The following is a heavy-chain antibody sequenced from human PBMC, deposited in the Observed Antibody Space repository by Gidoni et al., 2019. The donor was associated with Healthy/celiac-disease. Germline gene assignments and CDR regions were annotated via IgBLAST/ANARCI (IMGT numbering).Heavy chain of an antibody. J-gene: IGHJ4*02. D-gene: IGHD2-15*01. CDR3: ARDPGYCSGGSCYSGSFDY. Sequence: VQLVESGGGGVRPGRYLRLSCAASGFTFRSYGMHWVRQAPGKGLEWVAVIWYDGSNKYYADSVKGRFTISRDNSKNTLYLQMNSLRAKDTAVYYCARDPGYCSGGSCYSGSFDYWGQGTLVTVSS. V-gene: IGHV3-33*01. CDR1: GFTFRSYG. CDR2: IWYDGSNK.